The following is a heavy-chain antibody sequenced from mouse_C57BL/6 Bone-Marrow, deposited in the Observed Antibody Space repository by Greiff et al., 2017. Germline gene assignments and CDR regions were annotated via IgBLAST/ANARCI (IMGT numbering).Heavy chain of an antibody. Sequence: EVQLQESGEGLVKPGGSLKLSCAASGFTFSSYAMSWVRQTPEKRLEWVAYISSGGDYIYYADTVKGRFTISRDNARNTLYLQMSSLKSEDTAMYYCTRDLYYYGSSYYAMDYWGQGTSVTVSS. J-gene: IGHJ4*01. CDR2: ISSGGDYI. CDR3: TRDLYYYGSSYYAMDY. V-gene: IGHV5-9-1*02. CDR1: GFTFSSYA. D-gene: IGHD1-1*01.